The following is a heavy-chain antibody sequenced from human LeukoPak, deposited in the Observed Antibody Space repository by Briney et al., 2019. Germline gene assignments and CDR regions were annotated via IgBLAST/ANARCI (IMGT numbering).Heavy chain of an antibody. D-gene: IGHD3-22*01. Sequence: GASVKVSCKASGYTFTGHYIHWVRQAPGQGLEWMGWIHPNTGGTKYAQKFQGRVTMTRDTSSSTAYMELSSLRSADTAVYYCVSEYKYDSSGANAFDIWGQGTMVPVSS. CDR2: IHPNTGGT. CDR3: VSEYKYDSSGANAFDI. CDR1: GYTFTGHY. J-gene: IGHJ3*02. V-gene: IGHV1-2*02.